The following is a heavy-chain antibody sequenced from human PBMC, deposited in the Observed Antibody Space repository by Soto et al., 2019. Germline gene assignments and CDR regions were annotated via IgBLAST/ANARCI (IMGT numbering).Heavy chain of an antibody. CDR2: IRSKANSYAT. CDR3: TSLAPTSAVASAFDY. D-gene: IGHD6-19*01. Sequence: GGSLRLSCAASGFTFSGSAMHWVRQASGKGLEWVGRIRSKANSYATAYAASVKGRFTISRDDSKNTAYLQMNSLKTEDTAVYYCTSLAPTSAVASAFDYWGQGTLVTVSS. J-gene: IGHJ4*02. CDR1: GFTFSGSA. V-gene: IGHV3-73*01.